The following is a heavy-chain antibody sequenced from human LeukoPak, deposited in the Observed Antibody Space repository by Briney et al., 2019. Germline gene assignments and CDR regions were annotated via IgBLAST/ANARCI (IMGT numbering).Heavy chain of an antibody. Sequence: PGRSLRLSCAGSGFSFSSYGMHWVRQAPGKGLEWVAGISNDGSNKAYADSVKGRFTVSRDNSKNTLYLQMNSLRAEDTAVYYCAKDISSSWLYDAYDIWGQGTMVTVSS. CDR3: AKDISSSWLYDAYDI. CDR1: GFSFSSYG. J-gene: IGHJ3*02. V-gene: IGHV3-30*18. CDR2: ISNDGSNK. D-gene: IGHD6-13*01.